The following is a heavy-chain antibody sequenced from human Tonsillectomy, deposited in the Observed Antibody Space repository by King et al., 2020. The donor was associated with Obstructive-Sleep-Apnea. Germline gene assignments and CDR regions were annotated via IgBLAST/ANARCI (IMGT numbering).Heavy chain of an antibody. CDR1: TFTFKSYS. Sequence: VQLVESGGGLVQPGGSLRLSCTGSTFTFKSYSMNWVRQAPGKGLEWVSYSSGFSESINYADSVRGRFTISRDNAENSLFLHMTSLRVEDTAVYYCARGTHSGAWLIDYWGQGTLVTVSS. CDR2: SSGFSESI. CDR3: ARGTHSGAWLIDY. J-gene: IGHJ4*02. V-gene: IGHV3-48*04. D-gene: IGHD6-25*01.